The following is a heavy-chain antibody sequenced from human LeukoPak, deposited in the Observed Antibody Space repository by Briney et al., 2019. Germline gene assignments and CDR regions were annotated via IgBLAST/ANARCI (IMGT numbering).Heavy chain of an antibody. D-gene: IGHD6-13*01. CDR2: IYYSETT. CDR3: AREGPIAAAGKRYYYYGMDV. CDR1: GGSISRNY. J-gene: IGHJ6*02. Sequence: PSETLSLTCTVSGGSISRNYWNWIRQPPGKGLEWIGNIYYSETTNYNPSLKSRVSISVDTSKNLLSLKLSSVTAADTAVYYCAREGPIAAAGKRYYYYGMDVWGQGTTVTVSS. V-gene: IGHV4-59*01.